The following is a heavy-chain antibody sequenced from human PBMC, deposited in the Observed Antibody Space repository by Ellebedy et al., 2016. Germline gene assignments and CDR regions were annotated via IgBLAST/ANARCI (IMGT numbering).Heavy chain of an antibody. V-gene: IGHV4-34*01. CDR2: ISHSGST. J-gene: IGHJ5*02. CDR1: GGSFSGYY. CDR3: AGGIGRARGAT. Sequence: SETLSLTCAVYGGSFSGYYWSWIRQPPGKGLEWIGEISHSGSTNYNPSLKSRVTISVDTSKNQFSLKLSSVTAADTAVYYCAGGIGRARGATWGQGTLVTVSS. D-gene: IGHD4/OR15-4a*01.